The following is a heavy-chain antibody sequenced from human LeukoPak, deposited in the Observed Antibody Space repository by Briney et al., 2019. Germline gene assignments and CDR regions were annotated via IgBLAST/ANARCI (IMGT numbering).Heavy chain of an antibody. J-gene: IGHJ4*02. Sequence: GGSLRLSCAASGFTFSSYAMSWVRQAPGKGLEWVSAISGSGGSTYYADSVKGRFTISRDNSKNTLYLQTNSLRAEDTAVYYCAKDQGRDGYNFVGFDYWGQGTLVTVSS. V-gene: IGHV3-23*01. D-gene: IGHD5-24*01. CDR2: ISGSGGST. CDR3: AKDQGRDGYNFVGFDY. CDR1: GFTFSSYA.